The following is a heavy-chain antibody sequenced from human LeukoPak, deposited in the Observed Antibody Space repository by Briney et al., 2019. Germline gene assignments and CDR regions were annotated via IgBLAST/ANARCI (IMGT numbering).Heavy chain of an antibody. CDR3: ARDEVAAAARYNWFDP. J-gene: IGHJ5*02. V-gene: IGHV3-33*01. D-gene: IGHD6-13*01. Sequence: PGGSLRLSCAASGFTFSSYGMHWVRQAPGKGLEWVAVIWYDGSNKYYADSVKGRFTISRDNSKNTLYLQMNSLRAGDTAVYYCARDEVAAAARYNWFDPWGQGTLVTVSS. CDR1: GFTFSSYG. CDR2: IWYDGSNK.